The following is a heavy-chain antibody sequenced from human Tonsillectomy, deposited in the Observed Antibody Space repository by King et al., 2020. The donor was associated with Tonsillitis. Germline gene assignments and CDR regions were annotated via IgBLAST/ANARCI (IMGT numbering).Heavy chain of an antibody. CDR1: GYTFASYG. J-gene: IGHJ4*02. Sequence: VQLVESGAEIKKPGASVKVSCKASGYTFASYGLTWVRQAPGQGLEWVGWVSAYNGNTNYAQKLQGRVTTTTDTSTSTAYMELTSLTSDDTAVYYCARGPSNYYDSSSYFENWGQGTLVTVSS. D-gene: IGHD3-22*01. CDR3: ARGPSNYYDSSSYFEN. V-gene: IGHV1-18*04. CDR2: VSAYNGNT.